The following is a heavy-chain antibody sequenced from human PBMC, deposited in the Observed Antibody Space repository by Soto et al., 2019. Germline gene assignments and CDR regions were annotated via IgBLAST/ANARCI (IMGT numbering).Heavy chain of an antibody. Sequence: PGGSLRLSCAASGFTVSSNYMSWVRQAPGKGLEWVSVIYSGGSTYYADSVKGRFTISRDNSKNTLYLQMNSLRAEDTAVYYCAREYRPPYYYDSSGYYHFDYWGQGTLVTVSS. CDR2: IYSGGST. CDR3: AREYRPPYYYDSSGYYHFDY. J-gene: IGHJ4*02. V-gene: IGHV3-53*01. D-gene: IGHD3-22*01. CDR1: GFTVSSNY.